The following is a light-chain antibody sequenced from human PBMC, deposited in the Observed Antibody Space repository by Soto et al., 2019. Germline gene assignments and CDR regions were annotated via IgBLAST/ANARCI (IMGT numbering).Light chain of an antibody. J-gene: IGKJ4*01. V-gene: IGKV1-27*01. CDR2: GAS. CDR3: QKYNSAPSLT. CDR1: QAISNF. Sequence: DIQMTQSPSSLSASVGDRVNITCRASQAISNFLAWYQQKPGKVPKLLIYGASTLQSGVPSRFSGSGSGTDFTLTISSLQPEDVATYYCQKYNSAPSLTFGGGTKVELK.